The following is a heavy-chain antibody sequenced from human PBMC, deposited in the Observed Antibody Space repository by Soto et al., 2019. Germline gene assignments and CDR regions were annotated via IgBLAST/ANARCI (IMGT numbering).Heavy chain of an antibody. V-gene: IGHV5-51*01. D-gene: IGHD6-6*01. J-gene: IGHJ5*02. CDR2: IYPGDSDT. CDR3: ARRGDASIAARGGWFDP. Sequence: EVQLVQSGAEVKKPGESLKISCKASGYSFTSYWIGWVRQMPGKGLEWMGIIYPGDSDTIYSPSFQGQVTISVDKAISTAYLKWSSLKASDTAMYYCARRGDASIAARGGWFDPWGQGTLVTVSS. CDR1: GYSFTSYW.